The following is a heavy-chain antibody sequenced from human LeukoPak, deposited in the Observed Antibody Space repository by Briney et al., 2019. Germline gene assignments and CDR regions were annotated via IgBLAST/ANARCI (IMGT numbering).Heavy chain of an antibody. D-gene: IGHD7-27*01. Sequence: SETLSLTCTVSGGSISSYYWSWIRQPPGKGLEWIGYIYYSGSTNYNPSPKSRVTISVDTSKNQFSLKLSSVTAADTAVYYCARDPTGGRGDAFDIWGQGAMVTASS. V-gene: IGHV4-59*13. CDR1: GGSISSYY. CDR3: ARDPTGGRGDAFDI. J-gene: IGHJ3*02. CDR2: IYYSGST.